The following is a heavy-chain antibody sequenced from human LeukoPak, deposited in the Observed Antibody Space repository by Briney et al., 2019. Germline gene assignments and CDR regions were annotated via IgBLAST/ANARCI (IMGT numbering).Heavy chain of an antibody. CDR2: ISSSSSYI. CDR3: ARSFGYGSGSYYSNYFDY. J-gene: IGHJ4*02. CDR1: GFTFSSYS. V-gene: IGHV3-21*01. D-gene: IGHD3-10*01. Sequence: GGSLRHSCAASGFTFSSYSMNWVRQAPGKGLEWVSSISSSSSYIYYADSVKGRFAISRDNAKNSLYLQMNSLRAEDTAVYYCARSFGYGSGSYYSNYFDYWGQGTLVTVSS.